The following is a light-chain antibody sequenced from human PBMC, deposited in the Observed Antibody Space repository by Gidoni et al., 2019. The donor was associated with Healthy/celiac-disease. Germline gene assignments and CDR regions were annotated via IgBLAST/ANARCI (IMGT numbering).Light chain of an antibody. Sequence: DSQMTQSPSSLSASVGVRVTITCRKAPKLLIYDASSLQRGVPSRCIGSGSGTDFTLTISSLQPEDFVTYYCQQSHSTPPWTFGQGTKVEIK. V-gene: IGKV1-39*01. CDR2: DAS. J-gene: IGKJ1*01. CDR3: QQSHSTPPWT.